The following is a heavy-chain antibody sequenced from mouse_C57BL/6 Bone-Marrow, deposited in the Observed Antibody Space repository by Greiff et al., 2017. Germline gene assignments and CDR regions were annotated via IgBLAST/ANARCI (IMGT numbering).Heavy chain of an antibody. V-gene: IGHV1-81*01. J-gene: IGHJ1*03. CDR3: ARGDDYDVDWYFDV. Sequence: QVQLQQSGAELARPGASVKLSCKASGYTFTSYGISWVKQRTGQGLEWIGEIYPRSGNTYYNEKFKGKATLTADKSSGTAYREVRSLTSEVSAVYFCARGDDYDVDWYFDVWGTGTTVTVSS. D-gene: IGHD2-4*01. CDR1: GYTFTSYG. CDR2: IYPRSGNT.